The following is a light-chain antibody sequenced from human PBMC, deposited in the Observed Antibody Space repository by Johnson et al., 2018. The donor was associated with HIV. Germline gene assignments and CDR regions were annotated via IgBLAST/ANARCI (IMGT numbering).Light chain of an antibody. J-gene: IGLJ1*01. V-gene: IGLV1-51*01. CDR3: GTWDYTLKTGF. CDR1: SYNIGNNY. CDR2: DNN. Sequence: QSVLTQPPSVSAAPGQKVTISCSGSSYNIGNNYVSWYQQLPGTAPKLLIYDNNKRPSGIPDRFSGSKSGTSATLGITGLPTADEADYCCGTWDYTLKTGFFGTGTKVTVL.